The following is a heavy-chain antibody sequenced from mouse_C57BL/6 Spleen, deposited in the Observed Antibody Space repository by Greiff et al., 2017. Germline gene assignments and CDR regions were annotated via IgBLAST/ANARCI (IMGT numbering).Heavy chain of an antibody. J-gene: IGHJ2*01. Sequence: QVHVKQPGAELVRPGSSVKLFCKASGYTFTSYWMHWVKQRPIQGLEWIGNIDPSDSETHYNQKFKDKATLTVDKSSSTAYMQLSSLTSEDAAVYYCARSHYYGSSYYFDYWGQGTTLTVSS. CDR1: GYTFTSYW. V-gene: IGHV1-52*01. CDR3: ARSHYYGSSYYFDY. D-gene: IGHD1-1*01. CDR2: IDPSDSET.